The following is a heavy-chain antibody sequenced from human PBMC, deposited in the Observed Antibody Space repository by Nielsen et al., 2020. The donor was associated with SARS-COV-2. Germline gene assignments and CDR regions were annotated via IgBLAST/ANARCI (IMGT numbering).Heavy chain of an antibody. V-gene: IGHV3-73*01. CDR2: IRSKANRYAP. D-gene: IGHD3-10*01. CDR3: TSYGFDHY. J-gene: IGHJ4*02. CDR1: GFTFSGSA. Sequence: GGSLRLSCAASGFTFSGSAMHWVRQASGKGLEWVARIRSKANRYAPAYAASVKGRFTISRDDSKNTAYLQMNSLKTEDTAVYYCTSYGFDHYWGQGTLVTVSS.